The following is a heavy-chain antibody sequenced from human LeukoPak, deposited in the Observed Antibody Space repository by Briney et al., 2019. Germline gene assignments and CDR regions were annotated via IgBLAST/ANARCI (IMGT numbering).Heavy chain of an antibody. D-gene: IGHD6-19*01. CDR1: GCTFSSYS. CDR2: ISSSSSTI. J-gene: IGHJ4*02. V-gene: IGHV3-48*02. CDR3: ARSSGWKYYFDY. Sequence: GGSLRLSCAASGCTFSSYSMNWVRQAPGKGRDWVSYISSSSSTIYYADSVKGRFTISSDNDKNSLYLQMNSLRDEDTAVYYCARSSGWKYYFDYWGQGTLVTVSS.